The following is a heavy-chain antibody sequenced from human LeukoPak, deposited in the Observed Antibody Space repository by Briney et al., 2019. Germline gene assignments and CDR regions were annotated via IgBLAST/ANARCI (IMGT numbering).Heavy chain of an antibody. V-gene: IGHV4-59*01. Sequence: PSETLSLTCTVSGGSISSYYWSWIRQPPGKGLEWIGYIYYSGTTNYNPSLKSRVTIPVDTSKNQFSLKLSSVTAADTAVYYCARGVYIAAAQYGYWGQGTLVTVSS. D-gene: IGHD6-13*01. CDR1: GGSISSYY. CDR3: ARGVYIAAAQYGY. J-gene: IGHJ4*02. CDR2: IYYSGTT.